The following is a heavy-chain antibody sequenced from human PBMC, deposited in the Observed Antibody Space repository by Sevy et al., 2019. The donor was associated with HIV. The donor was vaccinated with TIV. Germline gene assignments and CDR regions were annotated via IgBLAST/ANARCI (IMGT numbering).Heavy chain of an antibody. V-gene: IGHV3-30*18. CDR3: AKDLGSGSKSQQLYEAFDY. CDR1: GFTFRSYG. CDR2: ISYDGSNK. Sequence: GGSLRLSCAACGFTFRSYGMYWDRQAPGKGLEWVAVISYDGSNKYYAVPVKARLTISRDNSKNTLYLQMNSLRAEDTATYYWAKDLGSGSKSQQLYEAFDYWGQGTLVTVSS. D-gene: IGHD2-2*02. J-gene: IGHJ4*02.